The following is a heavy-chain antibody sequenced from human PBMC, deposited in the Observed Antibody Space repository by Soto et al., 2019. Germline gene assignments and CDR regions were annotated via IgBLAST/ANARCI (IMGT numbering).Heavy chain of an antibody. CDR1: EFTFSNCW. J-gene: IGHJ4*02. D-gene: IGHD3-9*01. Sequence: GGSLRLSCAASEFTFSNCWMHWVRQAPGKGLVWVSRINPDGFNTIYADSVKGRFTISRDNAKNTLYLQMNSLRAEDTALYYCEKDLTEGDVDFDSWGQGTLVTVSS. CDR2: INPDGFNT. V-gene: IGHV3-74*01. CDR3: EKDLTEGDVDFDS.